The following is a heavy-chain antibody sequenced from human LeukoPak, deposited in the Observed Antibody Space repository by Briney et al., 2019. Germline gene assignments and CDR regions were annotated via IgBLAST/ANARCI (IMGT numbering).Heavy chain of an antibody. CDR2: FYISGST. V-gene: IGHV4-4*07. D-gene: IGHD3-10*01. Sequence: KPSETLSLTCTVSGGSISSYYWSWIRQPAGKGLEWIGRFYISGSTNYNPSLKSRVTMSLDTSQNQFSLRLNSVTAADTAIYYCARHVISFGESYSQYSFDYWGQGSLVTVSS. CDR3: ARHVISFGESYSQYSFDY. CDR1: GGSISSYY. J-gene: IGHJ4*02.